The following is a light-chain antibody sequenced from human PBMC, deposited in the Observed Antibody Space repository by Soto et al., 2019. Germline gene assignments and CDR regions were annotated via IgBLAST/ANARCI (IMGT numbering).Light chain of an antibody. J-gene: IGLJ1*01. CDR3: CSYAGSYTWV. V-gene: IGLV2-11*01. CDR1: SSDVGGYNY. CDR2: DVS. Sequence: ALTQPRSVSGSPGQSVTTSCTGTSSDVGGYNYVSWYQQHPGKAPKLMIYDVSKRPSGVPDRFSGSKSGNTASLTISGLQAEDEADYYCCSYAGSYTWVFGTGTKLTVL.